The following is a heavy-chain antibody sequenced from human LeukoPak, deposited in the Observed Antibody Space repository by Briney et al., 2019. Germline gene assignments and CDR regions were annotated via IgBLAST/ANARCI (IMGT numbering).Heavy chain of an antibody. Sequence: PGGSLRLSCAASGFTFDDYGMRWVRQAPGKGLEWVSGINWDGGSTCYADSVKGRFTISRDNAKNSLYLQMNSLRAEDTALYYCARDSWDYYGSGSYEDAFDIWGQGTMVTVSS. CDR1: GFTFDDYG. CDR2: INWDGGST. V-gene: IGHV3-20*04. CDR3: ARDSWDYYGSGSYEDAFDI. J-gene: IGHJ3*02. D-gene: IGHD3-10*01.